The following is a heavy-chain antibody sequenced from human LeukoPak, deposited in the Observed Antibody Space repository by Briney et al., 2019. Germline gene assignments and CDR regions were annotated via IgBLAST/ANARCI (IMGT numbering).Heavy chain of an antibody. V-gene: IGHV3-74*01. D-gene: IGHD5-18*01. CDR3: ATGHSYGYDY. Sequence: PGGSLRLSCAASGLTFSDFWMHWVRQPPGKGLVWVALVKGDGRTTIYADSVKGRFTISRDNAENTLYLQMNSLRADDSGVYYCATGHSYGYDYWGQGVLVTVSS. CDR2: VKGDGRTT. CDR1: GLTFSDFW. J-gene: IGHJ4*02.